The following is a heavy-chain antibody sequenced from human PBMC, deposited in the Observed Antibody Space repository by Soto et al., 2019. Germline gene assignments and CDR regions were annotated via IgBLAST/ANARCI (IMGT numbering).Heavy chain of an antibody. D-gene: IGHD2-15*01. J-gene: IGHJ5*02. CDR2: IHYSGNT. V-gene: IGHV4-31*03. CDR1: GGSISRDGYY. CDR3: ARVYCSGGSCLNNWSDP. Sequence: SETLSLTCSVSGGSISRDGYYWSWIRQHPGKGLEWIGYIHYSGNTYYNPSLKSRVTISVDTSKNQFSLKLNSVTAADTAVYYCARVYCSGGSCLNNWSDPWGQGTLVTVSS.